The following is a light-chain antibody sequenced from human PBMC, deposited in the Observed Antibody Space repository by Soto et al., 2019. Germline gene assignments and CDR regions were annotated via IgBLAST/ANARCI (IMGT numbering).Light chain of an antibody. V-gene: IGLV2-14*01. Sequence: QSALTQPASVSGSPGQSITISCTGTSSDVGGYNYVSWYQQHPGKAPKLMIYDVSDRPLGVSNRFSGSKSGNTASLTISWLQAEDGSDYYCSSLPSSSAFPGVFGTGTKLTV. CDR3: SSLPSSSAFPGV. J-gene: IGLJ1*01. CDR2: DVS. CDR1: SSDVGGYNY.